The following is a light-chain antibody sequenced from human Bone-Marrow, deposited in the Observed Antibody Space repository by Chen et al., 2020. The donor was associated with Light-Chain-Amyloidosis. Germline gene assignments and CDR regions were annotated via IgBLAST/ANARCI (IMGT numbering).Light chain of an antibody. CDR3: SSFTSSSSYV. J-gene: IGLJ1*01. CDR1: SGDVGTYNY. Sequence: QSALTQPASVSGSPGQSITISCTGTSGDVGTYNYFSWYQQHPGKAPKVMIYAVSNRPSGVSNRFSGSKAGKTASRTISGRQAEDEADYYCSSFTSSSSYVFGPGTKVTVL. V-gene: IGLV2-14*01. CDR2: AVS.